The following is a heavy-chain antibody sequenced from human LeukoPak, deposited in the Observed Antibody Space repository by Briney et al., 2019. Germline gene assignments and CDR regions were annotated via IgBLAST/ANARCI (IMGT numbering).Heavy chain of an antibody. CDR3: ARDPFPYYDILTGTHKGLY. D-gene: IGHD3-9*01. CDR1: GYTFTGYY. J-gene: IGHJ4*02. Sequence: ASVKVSCKASGYTFTGYYMHWVRQAPGQGLEWMGRINPNSGGTNYAQKFQGRVTMTRDTSISTAYMELSRLRSDDTAVYYCARDPFPYYDILTGTHKGLYWGQGTLVTVSS. V-gene: IGHV1-2*06. CDR2: INPNSGGT.